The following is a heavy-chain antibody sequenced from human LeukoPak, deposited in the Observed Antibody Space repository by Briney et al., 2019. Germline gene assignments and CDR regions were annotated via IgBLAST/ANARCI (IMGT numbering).Heavy chain of an antibody. Sequence: PSETLSLTCTVSGGSISRYYWGWIRQPPGKGLEWIGYIYYSGSTNYNPSLKSRVTISVDTSKNQFSLKLSSVTAADTAVYYCARGPKSSSWYVIGWFDPWGQGTLVTVSS. J-gene: IGHJ5*02. D-gene: IGHD6-13*01. CDR2: IYYSGST. V-gene: IGHV4-59*01. CDR3: ARGPKSSSWYVIGWFDP. CDR1: GGSISRYY.